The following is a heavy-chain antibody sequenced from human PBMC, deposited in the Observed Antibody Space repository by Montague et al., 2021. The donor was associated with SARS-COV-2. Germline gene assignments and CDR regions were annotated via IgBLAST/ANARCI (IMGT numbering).Heavy chain of an antibody. J-gene: IGHJ6*02. CDR3: ARAGWGRISIFFFDGMDV. V-gene: IGHV1-69*13. CDR1: GGTFSRYA. Sequence: SVTVSCKASGGTFSRYAISWVRQAPGQGLEWMGGIIPIFGTANYAQKFQGRVKITADESTSTAYMELSSLRSEDTAVYYCARAGWGRISIFFFDGMDVWGQGTTVTVSS. CDR2: IIPIFGTA. D-gene: IGHD3-9*01.